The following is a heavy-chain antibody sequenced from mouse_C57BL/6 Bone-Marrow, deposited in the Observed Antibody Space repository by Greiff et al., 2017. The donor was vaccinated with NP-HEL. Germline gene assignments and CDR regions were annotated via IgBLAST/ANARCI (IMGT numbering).Heavy chain of an antibody. V-gene: IGHV1-69*01. Sequence: QVQLKESGAELVMPGASVKLSCKASGYTFTSYWMHWVKQRPGQGLEWIGEIDPSDSYTNYNQKFKGKSTLTVDKSSSTAYMQLSSLTSEDSAVYYCVYSSSFAYWGQGALVTVSA. CDR2: IDPSDSYT. CDR1: GYTFTSYW. CDR3: VYSSSFAY. J-gene: IGHJ3*01. D-gene: IGHD1-1*01.